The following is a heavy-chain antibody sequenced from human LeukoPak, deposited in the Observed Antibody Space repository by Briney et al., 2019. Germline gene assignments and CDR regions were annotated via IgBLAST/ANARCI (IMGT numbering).Heavy chain of an antibody. CDR3: ARTYYYDSSGYYYPYYFDY. J-gene: IGHJ4*02. V-gene: IGHV3-64*01. CDR1: GFTFSSYA. D-gene: IGHD3-22*01. Sequence: PGGSLRLSCAASGFTFSSYAMHWVRQAPGKGLEYVSAISSNGGSTYYANSVKGRFTISRDNSKNTLYLQMGSLRAEDMAVYYCARTYYYDSSGYYYPYYFDYWGQGTLVTVSS. CDR2: ISSNGGST.